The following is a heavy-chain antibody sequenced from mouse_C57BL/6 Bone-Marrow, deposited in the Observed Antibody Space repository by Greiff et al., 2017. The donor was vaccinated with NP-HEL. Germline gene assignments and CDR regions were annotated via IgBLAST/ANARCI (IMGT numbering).Heavy chain of an antibody. J-gene: IGHJ3*01. D-gene: IGHD3-1*01. Sequence: EVKLVESGGGLVKPGGSLKLSCAASGFTFSDYGMHWVRQAPEKGLEWVAYISSGSSTIYYADTVKGRFTISRDNAKNTLFLQMTSLRSEDTAMYYCARVGYSPFAYWGQGTLVTVSA. CDR2: ISSGSSTI. CDR1: GFTFSDYG. V-gene: IGHV5-17*01. CDR3: ARVGYSPFAY.